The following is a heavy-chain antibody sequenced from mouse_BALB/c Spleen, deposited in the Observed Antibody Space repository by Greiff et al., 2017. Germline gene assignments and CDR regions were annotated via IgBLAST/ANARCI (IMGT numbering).Heavy chain of an antibody. V-gene: IGHV1S81*02. CDR1: GYTFTSYY. Sequence: QVQLQQSGAELVKPGASVKLSCKASGYTFTSYYMYWVKQRPGQGLEWIGGINPSNGGTNFNEKFKSKATLTVDKSSSTAYMQLSSLTSEDSAVYYGTREGRGAWFAYWGQGTLVTVSA. J-gene: IGHJ3*01. CDR2: INPSNGGT. CDR3: TREGRGAWFAY.